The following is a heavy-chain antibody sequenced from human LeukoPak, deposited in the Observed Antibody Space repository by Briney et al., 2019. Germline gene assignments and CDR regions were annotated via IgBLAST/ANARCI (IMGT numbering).Heavy chain of an antibody. J-gene: IGHJ4*02. CDR3: AEEVVGAIFYY. Sequence: ASVKVSCKASGGTFSSYAISWVRQAPGQGLEWMGGIIPIFGTSNYAQKFQGRVTITTDESTSTAYMELSSLRSEDTAVYYCAEEVVGAIFYYWGQGTLVTVSS. V-gene: IGHV1-69*05. CDR1: GGTFSSYA. CDR2: IIPIFGTS. D-gene: IGHD1-26*01.